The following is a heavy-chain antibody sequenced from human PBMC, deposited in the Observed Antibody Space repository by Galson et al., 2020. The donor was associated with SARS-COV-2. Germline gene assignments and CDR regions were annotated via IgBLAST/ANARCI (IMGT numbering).Heavy chain of an antibody. CDR1: GGSFSGYY. Sequence: SETLSLTCAVYGGSFSGYYWSWIRQPPGKGLEWIGEINHSGSTNYNPSLKSRVTISVDTSKNQFSLKLSSVTAADTAVYYCASRGGKGDYYDSSGYTPKYYYYGMDVWGQGTTVTVSS. D-gene: IGHD3-22*01. CDR2: INHSGST. J-gene: IGHJ6*02. CDR3: ASRGGKGDYYDSSGYTPKYYYYGMDV. V-gene: IGHV4-34*01.